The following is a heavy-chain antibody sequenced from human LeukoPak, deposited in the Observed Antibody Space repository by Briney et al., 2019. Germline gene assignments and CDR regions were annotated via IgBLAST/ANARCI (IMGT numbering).Heavy chain of an antibody. Sequence: GGSLRLSCAASGFTFSSYSMNWVRQAPGKGLEWVSYISSSSSTIYYADSVKGRFTISRDNAKNSLYLQMNSLRAEDTAVYYCARDLVLMVYSYYYYYMDVWGKGTTVTVSS. CDR3: ARDLVLMVYSYYYYYMDV. V-gene: IGHV3-48*01. CDR1: GFTFSSYS. J-gene: IGHJ6*03. CDR2: ISSSSSTI. D-gene: IGHD2-8*01.